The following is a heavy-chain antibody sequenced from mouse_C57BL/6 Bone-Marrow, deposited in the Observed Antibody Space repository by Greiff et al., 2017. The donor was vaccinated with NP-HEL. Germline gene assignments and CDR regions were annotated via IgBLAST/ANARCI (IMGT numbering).Heavy chain of an antibody. CDR2: ISSGGSYT. CDR1: GFTFSSYG. CDR3: ARPMGRTGLFAY. V-gene: IGHV5-6*01. J-gene: IGHJ3*01. Sequence: EVKLVESGGDLVKPGGSLKLSCAASGFTFSSYGMSWVRQTPDKRLEWVATISSGGSYTYYPDSVKGRFTISRDNAKNTLYLQMSSLKSEDTAMYYCARPMGRTGLFAYWGQGTLVTVSA. D-gene: IGHD4-1*01.